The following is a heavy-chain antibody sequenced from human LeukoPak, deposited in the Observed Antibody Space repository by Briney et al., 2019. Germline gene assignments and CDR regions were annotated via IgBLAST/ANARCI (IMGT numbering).Heavy chain of an antibody. CDR3: ARSSRAYDFWSGYYPYYFDY. D-gene: IGHD3-3*01. CDR1: GYTFTSYD. J-gene: IGHJ4*02. Sequence: ASVKVSCKASGYTFTSYDINWVRQATGQGLEWMGWMNPNSGNTGYAQKFQGRVTMTRNTSISTAYMELSSLRSEDTAVYYCARSSRAYDFWSGYYPYYFDYWGQGTLVTVSS. CDR2: MNPNSGNT. V-gene: IGHV1-8*01.